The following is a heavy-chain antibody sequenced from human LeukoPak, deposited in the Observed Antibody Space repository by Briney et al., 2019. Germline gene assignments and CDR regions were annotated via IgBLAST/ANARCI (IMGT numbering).Heavy chain of an antibody. V-gene: IGHV3-74*01. J-gene: IGHJ4*02. CDR3: ARDPRSGSSDFDY. CDR1: GFTFSSYW. CDR2: FNTDGSST. Sequence: GGSLRLSCAASGFTFSSYWMHWVRQAPGKGLVWVSRFNTDGSSTTYADSVKGRFTISRDNAKNTLYLQMNSLRAEDTAVYYCARDPRSGSSDFDYWGQGTLVTVSS. D-gene: IGHD6-6*01.